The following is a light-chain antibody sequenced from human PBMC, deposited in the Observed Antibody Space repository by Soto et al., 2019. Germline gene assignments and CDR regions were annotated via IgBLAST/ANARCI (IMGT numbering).Light chain of an antibody. CDR3: QQRSDWSPIT. Sequence: EIVLTQSPATLSLSPGERATLSCRASQSVSTYLAWYQQKPGQAPSLLIYDSSNRATGITVRFSGSGSGTAFTLTISSLEPEDLAVYYCQQRSDWSPITFGQGTGLDI. CDR1: QSVSTY. V-gene: IGKV3-11*01. J-gene: IGKJ5*01. CDR2: DSS.